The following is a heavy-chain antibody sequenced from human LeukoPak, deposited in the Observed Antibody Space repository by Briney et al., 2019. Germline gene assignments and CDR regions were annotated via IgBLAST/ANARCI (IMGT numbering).Heavy chain of an antibody. J-gene: IGHJ4*02. CDR2: IKQDGSEK. CDR1: GFTFSNYW. Sequence: PGGSLRLSCAASGFTFSNYWMHWVRQAPGKGLEWVANIKQDGSEKYYVDSVKGRFTISRDNAKNSLYLQMNSLRAEDTAVYYCARAGRLATVATGSDYWGQGTLVTVSS. D-gene: IGHD4-17*01. CDR3: ARAGRLATVATGSDY. V-gene: IGHV3-7*01.